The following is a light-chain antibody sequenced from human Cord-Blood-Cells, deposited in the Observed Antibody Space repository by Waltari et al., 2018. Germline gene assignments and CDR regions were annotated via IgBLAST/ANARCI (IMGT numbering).Light chain of an antibody. V-gene: IGKV2-28*01. CDR2: LGS. J-gene: IGKJ2*01. CDR1: QSLLQSNGYNY. CDR3: MQALQTPYT. Sequence: DIVMTQSPLSLPVTPGGPASLSCTSSQSLLQSNGYNYLDWYLQKPGQSPQLLIYLGSNRASGVPDRFSGSGSGTDFTLKISRVEAEDVGVYYCMQALQTPYTFGQGTKLEIK.